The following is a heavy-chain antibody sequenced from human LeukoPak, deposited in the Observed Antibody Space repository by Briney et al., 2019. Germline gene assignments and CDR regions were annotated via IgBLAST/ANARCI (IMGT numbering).Heavy chain of an antibody. CDR3: ARDQVTDYVAL. V-gene: IGHV1-2*02. J-gene: IGHJ3*01. D-gene: IGHD4-17*01. CDR2: INPKSGNT. Sequence: APVKVSCKASGYSFIDYYIHWVRQAPGQGLEWMGWINPKSGNTNYAQKFQGRVTMTRDTSITTAYMELSRLKSDDTAVYYCARDQVTDYVALWGQGTMVTVSS. CDR1: GYSFIDYY.